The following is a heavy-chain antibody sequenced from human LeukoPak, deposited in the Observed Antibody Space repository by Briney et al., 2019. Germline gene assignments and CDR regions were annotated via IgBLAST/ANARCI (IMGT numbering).Heavy chain of an antibody. Sequence: PSETLSLTCTVSGGSISSSSYYWSWIRQPPGKGLEWIGSIYYSGSTYYNPSLKSRVTISVDTSKNQFSLKLSSVTAADTAVYYCARHRNNYYDSSVPRAFDIWGQGTMVTVSS. CDR2: IYYSGST. D-gene: IGHD3-22*01. CDR3: ARHRNNYYDSSVPRAFDI. V-gene: IGHV4-39*01. CDR1: GGSISSSSYY. J-gene: IGHJ3*02.